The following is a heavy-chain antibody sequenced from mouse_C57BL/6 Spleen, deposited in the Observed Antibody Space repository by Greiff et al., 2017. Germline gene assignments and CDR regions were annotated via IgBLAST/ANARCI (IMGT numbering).Heavy chain of an antibody. CDR3: ARRAYDYDGGVPAIDY. CDR2: INPGSGGT. CDR1: GYAFTNYL. Sequence: QVQLQQSGAELVRPGTSVKVSCKASGYAFTNYLLEWVKQRPGQGLELIGVINPGSGGTNYNEKFKGKATLTADKASSTAYMQLSSLTAEDSAVYFCARRAYDYDGGVPAIDYWGQGTSVTGAS. D-gene: IGHD2-4*01. V-gene: IGHV1-54*01. J-gene: IGHJ4*01.